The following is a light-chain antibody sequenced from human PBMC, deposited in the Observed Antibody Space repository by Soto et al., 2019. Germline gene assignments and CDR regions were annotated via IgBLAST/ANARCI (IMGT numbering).Light chain of an antibody. J-gene: IGKJ2*01. Sequence: IQMTQSPSSLSASVGDRVTLSCRASRNISSDLNWYQLKPGKAPKLLIYRASTLRNGVPSRFSGSGSATDFTLTITTLQPEDVATYSCQQSYSTLPYTFGQGTKVEIK. CDR3: QQSYSTLPYT. V-gene: IGKV1-39*01. CDR2: RAS. CDR1: RNISSD.